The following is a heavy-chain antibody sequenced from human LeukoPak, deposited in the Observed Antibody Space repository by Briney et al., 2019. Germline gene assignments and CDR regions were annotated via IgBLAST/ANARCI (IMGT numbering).Heavy chain of an antibody. CDR2: IYSSGST. V-gene: IGHV4-61*02. J-gene: IGHJ3*02. CDR1: SGSISSGTYY. D-gene: IGHD3-10*01. CDR3: ARDLLHLGYAFDI. Sequence: SETLSLTCTVSSGSISSGTYYWSWIRQPAGKGLEWIGRIYSSGSTNYNPSLKSRVTISVDTSKNQFSLKLSSVTASDTAVYYCARDLLHLGYAFDIWGRGTMVTVSS.